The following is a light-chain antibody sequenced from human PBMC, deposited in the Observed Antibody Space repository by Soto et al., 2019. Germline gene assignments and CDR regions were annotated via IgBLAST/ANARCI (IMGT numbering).Light chain of an antibody. Sequence: EIKLTQSPGTLSVSAGDRATISCRASQSVGSNLAWYQQKPGNAPKLLIYEASTLKSGVPSRFSGSGSGTEFTLTISSLQPDDFATYYCQHYNSYSEAFGQGTKV. V-gene: IGKV1-5*03. CDR2: EAS. CDR1: QSVGSN. CDR3: QHYNSYSEA. J-gene: IGKJ1*01.